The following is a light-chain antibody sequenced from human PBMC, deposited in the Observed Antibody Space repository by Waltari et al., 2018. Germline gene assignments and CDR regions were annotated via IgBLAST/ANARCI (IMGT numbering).Light chain of an antibody. CDR2: DVR. V-gene: IGLV2-14*01. CDR3: SSYTSSSTWV. J-gene: IGLJ2*01. CDR1: SSAVGGYNY. Sequence: QSALTQPASVSGSPGQSLTTSCSGTSSAVGGYNYVSWYQQHPGKAPKLMIYDVRKRPSGVSNRFSGSKSGNTASLTISGLQAEDEADYYCSSYTSSSTWVFGGGTKLTVL.